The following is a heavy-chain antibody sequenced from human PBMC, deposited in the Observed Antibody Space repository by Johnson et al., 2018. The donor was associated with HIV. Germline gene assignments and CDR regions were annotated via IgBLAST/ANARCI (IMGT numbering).Heavy chain of an antibody. V-gene: IGHV3-30*04. D-gene: IGHD6-6*01. Sequence: QVQLVESGGGVVQPGRSLRLSCTASGFTFSSYAMHWVRQAPGKGLEWVAVISYDGSNKYYADSVKGRFPISRDNSKNTLYLQMNSLRAEDTAVYYCARDETPSYSSYDAFDIWGQGTMVTVSS. J-gene: IGHJ3*02. CDR3: ARDETPSYSSYDAFDI. CDR2: ISYDGSNK. CDR1: GFTFSSYA.